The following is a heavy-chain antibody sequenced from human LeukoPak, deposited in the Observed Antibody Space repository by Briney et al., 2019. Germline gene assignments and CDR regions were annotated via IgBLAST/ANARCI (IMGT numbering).Heavy chain of an antibody. CDR1: GFTFDDYG. V-gene: IGHV3-20*04. Sequence: TGGSLRLSCAASGFTFDDYGMSWVRQAPGKGLEWVSGINWNGGSTGYADSVKGRFTISRDNAKNSLYLQMNSLRAEDTALYYCARAGDDYVWGSYRPIDYWGQGTPVTVSS. J-gene: IGHJ4*02. CDR3: ARAGDDYVWGSYRPIDY. CDR2: INWNGGST. D-gene: IGHD3-16*02.